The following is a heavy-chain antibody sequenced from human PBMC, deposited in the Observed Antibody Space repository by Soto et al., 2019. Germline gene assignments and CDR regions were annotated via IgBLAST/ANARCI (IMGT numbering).Heavy chain of an antibody. CDR1: GYTFTSYG. Sequence: ASVKVSCKASGYTFTSYGISWVRQAPGQGLEWMGWISAYNGNTNYAQKLQGRVTMTTDTSTSTAYMELRSLRSDDTAVYYCARYGVTIGSDYYYYYGMDVWGQGTTVTVSS. CDR2: ISAYNGNT. D-gene: IGHD3-10*01. V-gene: IGHV1-18*01. J-gene: IGHJ6*02. CDR3: ARYGVTIGSDYYYYYGMDV.